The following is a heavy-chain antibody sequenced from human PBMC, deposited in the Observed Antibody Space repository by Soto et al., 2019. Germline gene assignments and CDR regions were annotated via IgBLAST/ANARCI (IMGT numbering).Heavy chain of an antibody. Sequence: SETLSLTGAVYVGSFSGYYWSWMRQRPGKGLEWIGEINHSGSTNYNPSLKSRVTISVDTSKNQFSLKLSSVTAADTAVYYCARGRGYCSGGSCYGYYYYYGMDVWGQGTTVTVSS. V-gene: IGHV4-34*01. CDR1: VGSFSGYY. CDR2: INHSGST. D-gene: IGHD2-15*01. CDR3: ARGRGYCSGGSCYGYYYYYGMDV. J-gene: IGHJ6*02.